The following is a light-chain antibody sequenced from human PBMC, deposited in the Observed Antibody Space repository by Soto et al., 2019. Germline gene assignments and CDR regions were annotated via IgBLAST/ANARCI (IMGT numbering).Light chain of an antibody. CDR2: GGS. V-gene: IGLV2-23*01. CDR1: SSVVGSYNL. Sequence: QFALTQPASVSGSPGQSITISCTGTSSVVGSYNLVSWYQQHPGKAPKLMIYGGSKRPSGVSNRFSGSKSGNTASLTISGLQAEDEADYYCCSYAGSSTYVFGTGTKVTVL. CDR3: CSYAGSSTYV. J-gene: IGLJ1*01.